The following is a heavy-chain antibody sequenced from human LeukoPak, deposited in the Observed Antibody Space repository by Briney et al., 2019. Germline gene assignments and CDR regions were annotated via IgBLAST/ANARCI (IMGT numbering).Heavy chain of an antibody. D-gene: IGHD2-15*01. J-gene: IGHJ2*01. Sequence: SETLSLTCAVYTASFSGYYWSWIRQLPGKGLEWIGEIDHSGSTNYNPSLKSRVTLSVDTSKNQFSLNLSSVTAADTAVYYCARRTLGYCSGISCLYWYFDPWGRGTLVTVSS. V-gene: IGHV4-34*01. CDR1: TASFSGYY. CDR2: IDHSGST. CDR3: ARRTLGYCSGISCLYWYFDP.